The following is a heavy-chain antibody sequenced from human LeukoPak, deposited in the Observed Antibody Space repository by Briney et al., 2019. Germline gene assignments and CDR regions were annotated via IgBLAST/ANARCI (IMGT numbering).Heavy chain of an antibody. J-gene: IGHJ4*02. V-gene: IGHV4-59*01. Sequence: SETLSLTCTVSGGSISSYYWSWNRQPPGKGLEWIGYIYYSGSTNYNPSLKSRVTISVDTSKNQFSLKLSSVTAADTAVYYCAKIGHEDYYFDYWGQGTLVTVSS. CDR3: AKIGHEDYYFDY. CDR1: GGSISSYY. D-gene: IGHD2/OR15-2a*01. CDR2: IYYSGST.